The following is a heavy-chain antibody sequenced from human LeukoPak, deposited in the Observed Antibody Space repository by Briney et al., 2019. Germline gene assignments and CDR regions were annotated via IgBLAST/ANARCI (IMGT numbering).Heavy chain of an antibody. V-gene: IGHV3-30*18. CDR1: GLTFSSYG. CDR2: ISYDGSNK. J-gene: IGHJ3*02. CDR3: AKNGGSGYYFVAFDI. D-gene: IGHD3-22*01. Sequence: GRSLRLSCAASGLTFSSYGMHWVRQAPGKGLEWVAVISYDGSNKYYADSVKGRFTISRDNSKNTLYLQMNSLRAEDTAVYYCAKNGGSGYYFVAFDIWGQGTMVTVSS.